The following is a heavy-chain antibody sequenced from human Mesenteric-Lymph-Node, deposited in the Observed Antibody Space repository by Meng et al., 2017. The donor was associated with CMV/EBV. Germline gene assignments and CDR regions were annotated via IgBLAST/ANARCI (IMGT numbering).Heavy chain of an antibody. V-gene: IGHV7-4-1*02. Sequence: KASGYTFTSYAMNWVRQAPGQGLEWMGWINTNTGNPTYAQGFTGRFVFSSDTSVSTAYLQISSLKAEDTAVYYCARTGRGSLRYFDLWGQGTLVTVSS. CDR2: INTNTGNP. D-gene: IGHD3-9*01. J-gene: IGHJ4*02. CDR1: GYTFTSYA. CDR3: ARTGRGSLRYFDL.